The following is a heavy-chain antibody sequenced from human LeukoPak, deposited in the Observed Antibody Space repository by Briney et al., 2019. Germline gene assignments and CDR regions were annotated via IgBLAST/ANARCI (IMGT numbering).Heavy chain of an antibody. D-gene: IGHD2-15*01. J-gene: IGHJ4*02. CDR2: MNPNSGNT. CDR1: GYTFTSYD. CDR3: ARARVVVAATVLYSSDS. Sequence: ASVKVSCKASGYTFTSYDINWVRQATGRGREWMGWMNPNSGNTGYAQKFQGRVTMTRNTSLSTAYIEPSSLRSEDTAVYYCARARVVVAATVLYSSDSWGPGTLVTVSP. V-gene: IGHV1-8*01.